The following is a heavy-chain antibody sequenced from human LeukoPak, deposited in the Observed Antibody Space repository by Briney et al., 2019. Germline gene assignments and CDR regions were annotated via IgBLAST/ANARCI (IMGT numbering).Heavy chain of an antibody. Sequence: GGSLRLSCAASGFTFSSYGMHWVRQAPGKGLEWVAVISYDGSNKYYADSVKGRFTISRDNSKNTLYLQMNSLRAEDTAVYYCAKQFGWVSRAPPDYWGQGTLVTVSS. CDR3: AKQFGWVSRAPPDY. CDR2: ISYDGSNK. CDR1: GFTFSSYG. V-gene: IGHV3-30*18. J-gene: IGHJ4*02. D-gene: IGHD3-10*01.